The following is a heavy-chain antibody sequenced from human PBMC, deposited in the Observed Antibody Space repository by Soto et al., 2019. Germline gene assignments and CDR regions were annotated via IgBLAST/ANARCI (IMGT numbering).Heavy chain of an antibody. Sequence: PGGSLRLSWAASGFTFDNYAVSWVRQAPGKGLEWVSTISGGGESTYYADSVKGRFTISRDNSKNTLYLQMNSLRAEDTAVYYCMKDRHYYDSNLAYGMDVWGQGTTVTVSS. J-gene: IGHJ6*02. CDR2: ISGGGEST. V-gene: IGHV3-23*01. D-gene: IGHD3-22*01. CDR3: MKDRHYYDSNLAYGMDV. CDR1: GFTFDNYA.